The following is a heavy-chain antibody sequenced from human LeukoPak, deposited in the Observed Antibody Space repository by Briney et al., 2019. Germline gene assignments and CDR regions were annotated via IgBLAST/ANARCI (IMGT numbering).Heavy chain of an antibody. CDR1: SYTFTNYD. D-gene: IGHD1-7*01. V-gene: IGHV1-18*01. J-gene: IGHJ6*03. CDR3: ARRKMYAGAGTTGYYYYYMDV. CDR2: ISAYNGNT. Sequence: ASVKVSCKASSYTFTNYDINWVRQAPGQGLEWMGWISAYNGNTRYAQKFQGRVTMTTDTSTSTAYMELRSLRSDDTAVYYCARRKMYAGAGTTGYYYYYMDVWGKGTTVTISS.